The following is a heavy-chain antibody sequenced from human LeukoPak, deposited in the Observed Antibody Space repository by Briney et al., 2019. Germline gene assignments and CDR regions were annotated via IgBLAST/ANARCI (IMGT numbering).Heavy chain of an antibody. CDR2: ISYDGSNK. V-gene: IGHV3-30-3*01. Sequence: PGGSLRLSCAASGFTFSSYAMHWVRQAPGKGLEWVAVISYDGSNKYYADSVKGRFTISRDNSKNTLYLQMNSLRAEDTAVYYCARDRPAGWFGELLADWGQGTLVTVSS. J-gene: IGHJ4*02. CDR1: GFTFSSYA. CDR3: ARDRPAGWFGELLAD. D-gene: IGHD3-10*01.